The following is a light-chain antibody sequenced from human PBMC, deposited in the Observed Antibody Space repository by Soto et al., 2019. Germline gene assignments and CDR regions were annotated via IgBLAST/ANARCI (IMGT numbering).Light chain of an antibody. Sequence: DIVMTQTPLSLPVTPGEPASISCRSSQSLLDSDDGNTYLDWYLQKPGQSPQILNYMLSYRATGVPDRFSGSGSGTDFTRQNRRVEAKDVGVNYWMQRIEFTSYIFGQGTKLEIK. CDR2: MLS. V-gene: IGKV2-40*01. CDR3: MQRIEFTSYI. J-gene: IGKJ2*01. CDR1: QSLLDSDDGNTY.